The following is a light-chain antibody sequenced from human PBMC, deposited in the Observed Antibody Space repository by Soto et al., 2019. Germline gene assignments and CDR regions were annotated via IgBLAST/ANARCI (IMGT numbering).Light chain of an antibody. Sequence: DIQMTQSPSSLSASVGDRVTITCRASQGIGTSLVWYQQKPGKAPRLLIHGASTLQSGVPSRFSGSGSGTDFTLIISSLQPEDVAMYYCQKYNAGPLSFGGGTKVEIK. J-gene: IGKJ4*01. CDR2: GAS. CDR1: QGIGTS. V-gene: IGKV1-27*01. CDR3: QKYNAGPLS.